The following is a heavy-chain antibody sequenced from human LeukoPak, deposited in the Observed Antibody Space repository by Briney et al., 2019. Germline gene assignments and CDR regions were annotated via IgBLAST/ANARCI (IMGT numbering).Heavy chain of an antibody. J-gene: IGHJ6*02. CDR3: AKEVVYETDYYYYYGMYV. CDR2: ISGSGGST. CDR1: GFTFSSYA. Sequence: GGSLRLSCAASGFTFSSYAMSWVRQAPGKGLEWVSAISGSGGSTYYADSVKGRFTISRDNSKNTLYLQMNSLRAEDTAVYYCAKEVVYETDYYYYYGMYVWGQGTTVTVSS. V-gene: IGHV3-23*01. D-gene: IGHD2-15*01.